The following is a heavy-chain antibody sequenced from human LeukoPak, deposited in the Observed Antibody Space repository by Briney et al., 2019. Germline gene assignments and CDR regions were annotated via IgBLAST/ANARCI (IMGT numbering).Heavy chain of an antibody. CDR2: ISGSGGST. J-gene: IGHJ4*02. D-gene: IGHD3-10*01. V-gene: IGHV3-23*01. CDR1: GFTFSSYA. CDR3: AKDRGIISDY. Sequence: GGSLRLSCAASGFTFSSYAMSWVRQAPGKRLEWVSGISGSGGSTYYADSVKGRFTISRDNSKNTLYLQMNSLRAEDTAVYYCAKDRGIISDYWGQGTLVTVSS.